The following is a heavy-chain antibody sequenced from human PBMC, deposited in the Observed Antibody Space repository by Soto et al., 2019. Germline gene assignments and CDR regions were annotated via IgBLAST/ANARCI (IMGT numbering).Heavy chain of an antibody. CDR3: VRTARQGAVAPHWFDR. V-gene: IGHV4-30-4*01. CDR1: GASIRSTDYY. Sequence: PSETLSRTCTVSGASIRSTDYYWSWIRQAPGKCLEWIGYVYYTGSTYYNPSLLSRLTISVATSKNQFSLNLTSVTAAETAVYYLVRTARQGAVAPHWFDRWGQGTQVTVSS. CDR2: VYYTGST. J-gene: IGHJ5*02.